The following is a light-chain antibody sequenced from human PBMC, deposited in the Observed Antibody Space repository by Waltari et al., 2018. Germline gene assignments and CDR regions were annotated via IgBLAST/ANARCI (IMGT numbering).Light chain of an antibody. CDR2: DVN. CDR1: SSDVGGYNY. Sequence: QSALTQPRPESGFPGQSVTIPCTGTSSDVGGYNYLSWYQQHPGKAPQLMIYDVNRRPSGVPDRFSGSKSGNTASLTISGLQAEDEADYYCCSYAGSALRVFGGGTKLTVL. V-gene: IGLV2-11*01. CDR3: CSYAGSALRV. J-gene: IGLJ3*02.